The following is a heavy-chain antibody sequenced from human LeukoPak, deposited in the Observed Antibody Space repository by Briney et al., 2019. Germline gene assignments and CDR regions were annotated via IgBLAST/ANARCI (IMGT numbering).Heavy chain of an antibody. J-gene: IGHJ5*02. CDR3: AKQGGYSYGYQYNWFDP. Sequence: PGGSLRLSCAAAGFTFSSYAMSWVRQAPGKGLEWVSAISGSGGITYYADSVKGRVTISRDNSKNTLYLQMNSLRAEDTAVYYCAKQGGYSYGYQYNWFDPWGQGTLVTVSS. CDR2: ISGSGGIT. D-gene: IGHD5-18*01. V-gene: IGHV3-23*01. CDR1: GFTFSSYA.